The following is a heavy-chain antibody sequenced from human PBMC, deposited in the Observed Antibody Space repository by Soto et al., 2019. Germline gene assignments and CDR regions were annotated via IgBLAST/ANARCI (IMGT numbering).Heavy chain of an antibody. V-gene: IGHV3-73*02. Sequence: EVQLVESGGGLVQPGGSLKLSCAASGFTFSGSAMHWVRQASGKGLEWVGRIRSKANSYATAYAASVKGRFTISRDDSKNTAYLQMNSLKTDDTAVYYCTRSRELLLTHWFDPWGQGTLVTVSS. CDR1: GFTFSGSA. D-gene: IGHD1-26*01. J-gene: IGHJ5*02. CDR3: TRSRELLLTHWFDP. CDR2: IRSKANSYAT.